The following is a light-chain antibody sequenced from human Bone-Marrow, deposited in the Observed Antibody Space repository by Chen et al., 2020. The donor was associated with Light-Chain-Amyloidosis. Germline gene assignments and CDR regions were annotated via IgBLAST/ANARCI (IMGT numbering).Light chain of an antibody. J-gene: IGLJ1*01. Sequence: QSALPQPAFLSGSPGQSITISCTGTSSDIGGYQYVSWYQQHPGEAPKLMIYDVSRWPSGVSNRFSGSKSGNTASLTSSGLQAEDEDDYYCSSYTPRTTLYVFGTGTKFTVL. CDR2: DVS. CDR1: SSDIGGYQY. V-gene: IGLV2-14*03. CDR3: SSYTPRTTLYV.